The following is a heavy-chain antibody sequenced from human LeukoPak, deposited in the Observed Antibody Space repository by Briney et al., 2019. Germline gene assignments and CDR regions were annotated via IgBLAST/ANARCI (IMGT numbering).Heavy chain of an antibody. CDR1: GFTFSSYG. Sequence: GGSLRLSCATSGFTFSSYGMHWVRQVPGKGLEWVAVISKDAKSNYHVDSVKGRFTISRDNSKNTLYLQMNSLRVEDTAVYHCAKAGMVRGLYYFDYWGQGTLVTVSS. J-gene: IGHJ4*02. D-gene: IGHD3-10*01. V-gene: IGHV3-30*18. CDR2: ISKDAKSN. CDR3: AKAGMVRGLYYFDY.